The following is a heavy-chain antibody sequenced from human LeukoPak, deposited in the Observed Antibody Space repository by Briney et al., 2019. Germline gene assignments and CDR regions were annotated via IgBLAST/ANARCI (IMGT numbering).Heavy chain of an antibody. CDR1: GFIFDDYA. J-gene: IGHJ4*02. CDR2: ISWNSGSI. D-gene: IGHD5-12*01. V-gene: IGHV3-9*01. Sequence: GGSLRFSCAASGFIFDDYAMHWVRQAPGKGLEWVSGISWNSGSIGYADSVKGRFTISRDNAKNSLYLQMNSLRAEDTALYYCAKDMGYSGYDEPFDYWGQGTLVTVSS. CDR3: AKDMGYSGYDEPFDY.